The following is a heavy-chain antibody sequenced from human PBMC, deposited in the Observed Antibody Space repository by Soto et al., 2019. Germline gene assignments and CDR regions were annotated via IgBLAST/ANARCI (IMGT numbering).Heavy chain of an antibody. J-gene: IGHJ6*01. CDR2: INQGGSDK. Sequence: GGSLRLSCAASGFTISSHWLTWIRQAPGKGLEWVANINQGGSDKYYMESVKGRFTISRDNAKNSLFLQMNSLRAEDTAVYYCARGHYGMDV. CDR3: ARGHYGMDV. CDR1: GFTISSHW. V-gene: IGHV3-7*01.